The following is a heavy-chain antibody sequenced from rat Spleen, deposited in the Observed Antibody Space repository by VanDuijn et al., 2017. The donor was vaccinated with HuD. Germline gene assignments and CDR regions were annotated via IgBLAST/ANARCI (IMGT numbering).Heavy chain of an antibody. CDR2: INYDGSST. CDR3: TRDNERSYVMDA. Sequence: EVQLVESDGGLVRPGRSLKLSCAASGFIFSDHYVAWVRQAPTKGLEWVATINYDGSSTFYRDSVRDRFTISRDNTKSTLYLQMDSLKSEDTATYYCTRDNERSYVMDAWGQGASVTVSS. J-gene: IGHJ4*01. V-gene: IGHV5-29*01. CDR1: GFIFSDHY.